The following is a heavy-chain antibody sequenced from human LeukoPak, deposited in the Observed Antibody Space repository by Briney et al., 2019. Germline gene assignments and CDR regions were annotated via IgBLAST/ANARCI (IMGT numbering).Heavy chain of an antibody. Sequence: SETLSLTCTVSGGSISSGDYYWSWIRQPPGKGLEWIGYIYYSGSTYYNPSLKSRVTISVDTSKNQFSLKLSSVTAADTAVYYCARDLVSSYYPYYYGMDVWGQGTTVTASS. CDR1: GGSISSGDYY. V-gene: IGHV4-30-4*01. CDR2: IYYSGST. D-gene: IGHD1-26*01. J-gene: IGHJ6*02. CDR3: ARDLVSSYYPYYYGMDV.